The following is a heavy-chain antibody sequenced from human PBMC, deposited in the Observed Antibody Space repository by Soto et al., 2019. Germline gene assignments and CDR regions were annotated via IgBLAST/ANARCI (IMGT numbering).Heavy chain of an antibody. Sequence: LRETLSLTCTVSGGSISSYYWSWIRQPPGKGLEWIGYIYYSGSTNYNPSLKSRVTISVDTSKNQFSLKLSSVTAADTAVYYCARGDYDFWSGYKDRYYFDYWGQGTLVTVSS. V-gene: IGHV4-59*01. CDR2: IYYSGST. J-gene: IGHJ4*02. CDR3: ARGDYDFWSGYKDRYYFDY. CDR1: GGSISSYY. D-gene: IGHD3-3*01.